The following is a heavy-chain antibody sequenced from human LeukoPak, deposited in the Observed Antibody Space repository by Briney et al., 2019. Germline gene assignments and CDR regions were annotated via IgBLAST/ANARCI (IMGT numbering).Heavy chain of an antibody. D-gene: IGHD6-13*01. Sequence: GASVKVSCKASGGTFSSYAISWVRQAPGQGLEWMGGIIPIFGSANYAQKFQGRVTITADESTSTAYMELSSLRSEDTAVYYCARDPSMYSSSWYYFDYWGQGTLVTVSS. V-gene: IGHV1-69*13. CDR1: GGTFSSYA. J-gene: IGHJ4*02. CDR3: ARDPSMYSSSWYYFDY. CDR2: IIPIFGSA.